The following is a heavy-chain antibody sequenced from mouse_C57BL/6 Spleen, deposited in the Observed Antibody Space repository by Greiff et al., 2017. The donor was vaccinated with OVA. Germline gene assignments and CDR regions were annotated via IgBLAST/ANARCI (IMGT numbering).Heavy chain of an antibody. CDR3: AGGALGRDYFDY. J-gene: IGHJ2*01. D-gene: IGHD4-1*01. V-gene: IGHV1-82*01. Sequence: VQGVESGPELVKPGASVKISCKASGYAFSSSWMNWVKQRPGKGLEWIGRIYPGDGDTNYNGKFKGKATLTADKSSSTAYMQLSSLTSEDSAVYFCAGGALGRDYFDYWGQGTTLTVSS. CDR2: IYPGDGDT. CDR1: GYAFSSSW.